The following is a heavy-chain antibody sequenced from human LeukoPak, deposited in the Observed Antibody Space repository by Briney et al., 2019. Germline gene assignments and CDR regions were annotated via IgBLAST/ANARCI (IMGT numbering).Heavy chain of an antibody. CDR3: ARARVQLELYYYGMDV. Sequence: GASVKVSCKASGYTFTSYGISWVRQAPGQGLEWMGWISAYNGNTNYAQKLQGRVTMTTDTSTSTAYMELRSLRSDDTAVYYCARARVQLELYYYGMDVWGKGTTVTVSS. CDR2: ISAYNGNT. CDR1: GYTFTSYG. J-gene: IGHJ6*04. D-gene: IGHD1-1*01. V-gene: IGHV1-18*01.